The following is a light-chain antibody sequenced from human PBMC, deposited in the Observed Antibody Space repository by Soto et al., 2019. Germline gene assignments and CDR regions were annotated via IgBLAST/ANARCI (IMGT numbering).Light chain of an antibody. CDR1: HDISTY. CDR2: EAS. Sequence: IQLIQSPASLSAFVGDRVTITCRASHDISTYLAWYQQKPGKAPKLMIYEASTLQSGVPSRFSGSGSGTEFTLTISGLLPEDFATYHCQQLNTLPFTFGQGTRLEIK. CDR3: QQLNTLPFT. V-gene: IGKV1-9*01. J-gene: IGKJ5*01.